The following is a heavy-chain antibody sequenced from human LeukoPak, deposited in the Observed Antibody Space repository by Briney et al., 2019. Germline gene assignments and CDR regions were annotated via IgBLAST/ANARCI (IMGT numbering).Heavy chain of an antibody. CDR1: GFXFRSNG. D-gene: IGHD4-17*01. Sequence: GRSLRLSCAASGFXFRSNGIHWVRQAPGKGLEWLAVIWHDGSNQYYADSVKGRFTISRDNSKNTLYLQMNSLRVEDTAVYYCARDGSDYDLDYWGQGTLVTVSS. CDR2: IWHDGSNQ. J-gene: IGHJ4*02. CDR3: ARDGSDYDLDY. V-gene: IGHV3-33*01.